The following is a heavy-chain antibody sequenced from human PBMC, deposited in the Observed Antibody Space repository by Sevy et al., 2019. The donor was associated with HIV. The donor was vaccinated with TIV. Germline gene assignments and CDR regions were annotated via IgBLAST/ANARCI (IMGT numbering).Heavy chain of an antibody. J-gene: IGHJ4*02. CDR2: IRDDGSDK. V-gene: IGHV3-30*02. D-gene: IGHD6-13*01. CDR3: AKDLAGPGRRYFDY. Sequence: GGSLRLSCTASGFTFSNFGMHWVRQVPGKGLEWVTFIRDDGSDKYYAVSVKGRFTISRDDSKNTLYLRMDSLRAEDTAIYYCAKDLAGPGRRYFDYWGQGTLVTVSS. CDR1: GFTFSNFG.